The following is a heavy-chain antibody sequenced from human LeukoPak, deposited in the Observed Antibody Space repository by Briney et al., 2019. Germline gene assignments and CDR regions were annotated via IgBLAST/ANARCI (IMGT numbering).Heavy chain of an antibody. CDR1: GYTFTGYY. CDR2: INPNSGGT. D-gene: IGHD3-10*01. J-gene: IGHJ5*02. Sequence: ASVKVSCKASGYTFTGYYMHWVRQAPGQGLEWMGWINPNSGGTNYAQKFQGRVTMTRDTSISTAYMELSRLRSDDTAVYYCARVGGSGSYGPKTFDPWGQGALVTVSS. V-gene: IGHV1-2*02. CDR3: ARVGGSGSYGPKTFDP.